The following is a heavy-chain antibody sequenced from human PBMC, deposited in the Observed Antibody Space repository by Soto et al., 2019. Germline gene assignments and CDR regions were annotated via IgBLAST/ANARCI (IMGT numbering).Heavy chain of an antibody. D-gene: IGHD5-12*01. J-gene: IGHJ4*02. CDR3: ARDRSGYSGFGPVFVRGPFDY. V-gene: IGHV1-69*06. CDR2: IIPIFGTA. Sequence: GASVKVSCKASGGTFSSYAISWVRQAPGQGLEWMGGIIPIFGTANYAQKFQGRVTITADKSTSTAYMELSSLRSEDTAVYYCARDRSGYSGFGPVFVRGPFDYWGQGTLVTVSS. CDR1: GGTFSSYA.